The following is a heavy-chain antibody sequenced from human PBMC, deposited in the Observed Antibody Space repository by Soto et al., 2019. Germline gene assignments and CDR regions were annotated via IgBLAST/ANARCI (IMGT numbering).Heavy chain of an antibody. Sequence: ASVKVSCKASGYTFTSYAMHWVRQAPGQRLEWMGWINAGNGNTKYSQKFQGRVTITRDTSASTAYMELSSLRSEDTAVYYCARVRDPIVIVPAAMIEPHSGEYYYYMDVWGKGTTVTVSS. J-gene: IGHJ6*03. CDR2: INAGNGNT. V-gene: IGHV1-3*01. CDR3: ARVRDPIVIVPAAMIEPHSGEYYYYMDV. D-gene: IGHD2-2*01. CDR1: GYTFTSYA.